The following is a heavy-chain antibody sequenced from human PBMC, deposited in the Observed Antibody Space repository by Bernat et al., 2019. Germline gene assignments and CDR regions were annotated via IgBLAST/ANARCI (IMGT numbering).Heavy chain of an antibody. CDR3: ARAEYSLSEVNFYYYYYMDV. V-gene: IGHV1-69*04. Sequence: QVQLVQSGAEVKKPGSSVKVSCKASGGTFSSDCITWVRQAPGQGLEWMGRIIPILGRPDYAQKFQGRVTITADKSTSTAHMELSSLKSEDTAVYYCARAEYSLSEVNFYYYYYMDVWGGGTTVTVSS. CDR1: GGTFSSDC. CDR2: IIPILGRP. J-gene: IGHJ6*03. D-gene: IGHD5-12*01.